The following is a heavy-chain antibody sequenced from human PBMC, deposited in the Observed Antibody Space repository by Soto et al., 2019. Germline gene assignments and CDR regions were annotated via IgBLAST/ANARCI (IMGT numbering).Heavy chain of an antibody. CDR1: GFTFSSYA. D-gene: IGHD3-10*01. Sequence: SLRLSCAASGFTFSSYAMSWVRQAPGKGLEWVSAISGSGGSTYYADSVKGRFTISRDNSKNTLYLQMISLRAEDTAVYYCARGSVGTYYYYGMEVWGQGTTVTVSS. CDR2: ISGSGGST. CDR3: ARGSVGTYYYYGMEV. J-gene: IGHJ6*02. V-gene: IGHV3-23*01.